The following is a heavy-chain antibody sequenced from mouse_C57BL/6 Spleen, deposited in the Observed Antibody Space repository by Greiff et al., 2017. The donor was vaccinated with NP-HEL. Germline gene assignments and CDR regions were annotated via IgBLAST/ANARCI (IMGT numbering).Heavy chain of an antibody. Sequence: VQLQQSGAELVRPGASAKLSCTASGFNIKDDYMHWVKQRPEQGLEWIGWIDPENGDTEYASKFQGKATITADTSSNTAYLQLSSLTSEDTAVYYCTTFPNWNYWGQGTTLTVSS. V-gene: IGHV14-4*01. D-gene: IGHD4-1*01. CDR2: IDPENGDT. CDR1: GFNIKDDY. CDR3: TTFPNWNY. J-gene: IGHJ2*01.